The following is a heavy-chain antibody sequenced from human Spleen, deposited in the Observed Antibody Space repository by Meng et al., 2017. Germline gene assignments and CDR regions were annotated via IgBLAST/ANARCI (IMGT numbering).Heavy chain of an antibody. CDR2: MTPNNGNT. V-gene: IGHV1-8*01. D-gene: IGHD5-24*01. CDR1: GYTFINYD. Sequence: ASVKVSCKASGYTFINYDINWVRQATGQGLEWMGWMTPNNGNTGYAQKFQGRVTMTTNTSISTAYMELSSLRSEDTAVYYCARALFQLGRDGYNSVHFDYWGQGTLVTVSS. J-gene: IGHJ4*02. CDR3: ARALFQLGRDGYNSVHFDY.